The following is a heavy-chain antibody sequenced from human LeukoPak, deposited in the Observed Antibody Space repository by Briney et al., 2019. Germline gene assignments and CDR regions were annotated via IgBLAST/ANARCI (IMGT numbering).Heavy chain of an antibody. CDR2: IIPILGIA. J-gene: IGHJ4*02. Sequence: SVKVSCKASGGTFTSYSISWVRQAPGHGLEWMGRIIPILGIANYAQKLHGRVTITSDKSPSTPSMELISLRSAAPALSFSAPGSYSSGWYADYWGQGTLVTVSS. D-gene: IGHD6-19*01. CDR3: APGSYSSGWYADY. CDR1: GGTFTSYS. V-gene: IGHV1-69*02.